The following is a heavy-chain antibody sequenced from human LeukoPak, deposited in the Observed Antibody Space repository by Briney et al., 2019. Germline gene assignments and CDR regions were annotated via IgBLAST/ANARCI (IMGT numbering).Heavy chain of an antibody. CDR1: GFTFSGYA. V-gene: IGHV3-23*01. J-gene: IGHJ5*02. CDR2: VFASGGGI. CDR3: AKDLNYGDGRWEFDV. Sequence: GGFLRLSCAASGFTFSGYAMAWVRQAPGKGLEWLSGVFASGGGISYADSVKGRFTISRDNSKDTLCLQMNSLRVDDTAVYFCAKDLNYGDGRWEFDVWGQGTQVSVS. D-gene: IGHD4-17*01.